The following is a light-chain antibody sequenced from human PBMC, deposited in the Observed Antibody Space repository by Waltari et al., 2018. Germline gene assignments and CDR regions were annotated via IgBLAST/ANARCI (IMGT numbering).Light chain of an antibody. J-gene: IGKJ3*01. CDR3: QHRNNWPA. Sequence: EIVLTQSPATLSLSPGERPTLSCRPTQSVGPSLAWYQHKPGQVPRLLIYNASNRAAGVPARFSGSGSGTDFTLTISSLEPEDFAVYYCQHRNNWPAFGPGTKVNVK. CDR2: NAS. CDR1: QSVGPS. V-gene: IGKV3-11*01.